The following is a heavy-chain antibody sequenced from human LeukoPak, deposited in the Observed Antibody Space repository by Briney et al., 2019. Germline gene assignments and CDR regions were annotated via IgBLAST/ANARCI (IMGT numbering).Heavy chain of an antibody. J-gene: IGHJ4*02. V-gene: IGHV1-2*04. CDR3: ARGSDDYGDYGLLDY. CDR1: GGTFSSCA. CDR2: LNPNSYGT. D-gene: IGHD4-17*01. Sequence: APVKVFCNASGGTFSSCAISCGHQAPGPRLEWMGWLNPNSYGTNYSQKCQRWVTITRDTSISTDYMQLSRPRSDDTAVYYCARGSDDYGDYGLLDYWGQGTLVTVSS.